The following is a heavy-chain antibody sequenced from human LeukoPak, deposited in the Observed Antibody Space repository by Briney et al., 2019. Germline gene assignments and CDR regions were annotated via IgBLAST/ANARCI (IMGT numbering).Heavy chain of an antibody. CDR2: INHSGGT. D-gene: IGHD3-10*01. CDR1: GGSFSGYY. J-gene: IGHJ4*02. Sequence: PSETLSLTCAVYGGSFSGYYWSWIRQPPGKGLEWIGEINHSGGTNYNPSLKSRVTISVDTSKNQFSLKLSSVTAADTAEYYCAREPYGSGTFDYWGQGTLVTVSA. V-gene: IGHV4-34*01. CDR3: AREPYGSGTFDY.